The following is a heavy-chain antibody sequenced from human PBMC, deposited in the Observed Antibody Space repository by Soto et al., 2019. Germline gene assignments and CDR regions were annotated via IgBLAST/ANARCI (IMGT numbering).Heavy chain of an antibody. CDR1: GFTFSSYG. CDR3: AKPRGRGSGYDLCFDY. V-gene: IGHV3-30*18. Sequence: QVQLVESGGGVVQPGRSLRLSCAASGFTFSSYGMHWVRQAPGKGLEWVAVISYDGSNKYYADSVKGRFTISRDNSKNTLYVQMNSLRAEDTAVYYCAKPRGRGSGYDLCFDYWGQGTLVTVSS. CDR2: ISYDGSNK. D-gene: IGHD5-12*01. J-gene: IGHJ4*02.